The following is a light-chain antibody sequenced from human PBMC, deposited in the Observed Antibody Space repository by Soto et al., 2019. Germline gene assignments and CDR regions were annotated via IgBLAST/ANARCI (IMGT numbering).Light chain of an antibody. CDR1: SSNIGAGYD. Sequence: QSVLTQPPSVSGAPGQRVTISCTGSSSNIGAGYDVHWYQQLPGTAPKLLIYDNSNRPSGVPDRFSGSESGTSVSLAITGLQAEDEADYYCQSYGSSLSALVFGGGTKLAVL. V-gene: IGLV1-40*01. CDR2: DNS. CDR3: QSYGSSLSALV. J-gene: IGLJ2*01.